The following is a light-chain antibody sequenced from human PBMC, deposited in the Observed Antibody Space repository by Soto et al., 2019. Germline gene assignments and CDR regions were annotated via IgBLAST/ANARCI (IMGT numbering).Light chain of an antibody. CDR2: DVN. CDR3: SSYTSSAPFYV. J-gene: IGLJ1*01. CDR1: STDVDGYDY. V-gene: IGLV2-14*03. Sequence: QSALTQPASVSGSPGQSITISCTGASTDVDGYDYVSWYQQHPGQAPKLMIYDVNNRPSGVSYRFSGSKSGDTASLTISGLQAEDDADYYCSSYTSSAPFYVFGIGTKVTVL.